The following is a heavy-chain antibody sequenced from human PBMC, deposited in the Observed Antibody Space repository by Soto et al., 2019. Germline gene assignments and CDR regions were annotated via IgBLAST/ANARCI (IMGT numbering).Heavy chain of an antibody. Sequence: GGSLRLSCAASGFTFSNAWINWGRQAPGKGLEGVGRVKSKTHGGTTDFAASVKGRFAISRDDSISMAFMRMNSLKIEDTAVYYCTTDPYITVIPVRLDSWGNGTLVTV. CDR1: GFTFSNAW. D-gene: IGHD3-10*01. CDR2: VKSKTHGGTT. J-gene: IGHJ5*01. CDR3: TTDPYITVIPVRLDS. V-gene: IGHV3-15*07.